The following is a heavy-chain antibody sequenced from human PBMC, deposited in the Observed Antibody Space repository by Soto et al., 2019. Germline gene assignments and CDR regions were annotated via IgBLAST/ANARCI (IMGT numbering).Heavy chain of an antibody. CDR3: ARDLRIAAAGVLYYYYGMDV. Sequence: GSLRLSCAASGFTFSSYSMNWVRQAPGKGLEWVSSISSSSSYIYYADSVKGRFTISRDNAKNSLYLQMNSLRAEDTAVYYCARDLRIAAAGVLYYYYGMDVWGQGTTVTVS. J-gene: IGHJ6*02. D-gene: IGHD6-13*01. CDR2: ISSSSSYI. V-gene: IGHV3-21*01. CDR1: GFTFSSYS.